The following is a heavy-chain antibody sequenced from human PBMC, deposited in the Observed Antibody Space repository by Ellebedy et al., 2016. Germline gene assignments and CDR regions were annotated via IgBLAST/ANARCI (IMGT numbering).Heavy chain of an antibody. J-gene: IGHJ3*02. CDR3: AREPITMIVVGDDAFDI. CDR1: GGSFSGYY. V-gene: IGHV4-34*01. Sequence: SETLSLTXAVYGGSFSGYYWSWIRQPPGKGLEWIGEINHSGSTNYNPSLKSRVTISVDTSKNQFSLKLSSVTAADTAVYYCAREPITMIVVGDDAFDIWGQGTMVTVSS. CDR2: INHSGST. D-gene: IGHD3-22*01.